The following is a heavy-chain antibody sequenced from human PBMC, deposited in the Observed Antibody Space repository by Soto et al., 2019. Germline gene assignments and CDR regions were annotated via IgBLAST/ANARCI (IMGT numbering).Heavy chain of an antibody. D-gene: IGHD2-15*01. Sequence: QITLKESGPTLVKPTQTLTLTCTFSGFSLSTSGVGVGWIRQPPGKALEWLALIYCDDDKRYSPSLKSRLTLTKDTSKNQVVLTTTNIDPVNTAKYSCAPAKRYCSGGSCYSHWFDPWGQGTLVTVSS. CDR3: APAKRYCSGGSCYSHWFDP. CDR1: GFSLSTSGVG. V-gene: IGHV2-5*02. CDR2: IYCDDDK. J-gene: IGHJ5*02.